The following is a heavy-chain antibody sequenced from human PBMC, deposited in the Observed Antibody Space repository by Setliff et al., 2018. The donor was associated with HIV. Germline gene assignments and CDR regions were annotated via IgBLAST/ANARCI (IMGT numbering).Heavy chain of an antibody. CDR1: GDSLSGSGFY. J-gene: IGHJ3*02. CDR3: ARDRMSSGYTAAFEI. Sequence: SETLSLTCNVSGDSLSGSGFYWGWLRQPPGKGLQWIGSIYYTGNTFYNLSLTSRVTISLDTSKNLFSLTLTSVTAADMAVYYCARDRMSSGYTAAFEIWGQGTVVTVSS. D-gene: IGHD3-22*01. CDR2: IYYTGNT. V-gene: IGHV4-39*07.